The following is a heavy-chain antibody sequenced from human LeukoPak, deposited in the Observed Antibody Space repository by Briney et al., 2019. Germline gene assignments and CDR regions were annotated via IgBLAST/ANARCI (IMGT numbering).Heavy chain of an antibody. CDR2: IIPILGIA. V-gene: IGHV1-69*04. J-gene: IGHJ4*02. CDR3: AGTSSSSFFDY. CDR1: GGTFSSYA. Sequence: WASVKVSCKASGGTFSSYAISWVRQAPGQGPEWMGRIIPILGIANYAQKFQGRVTITADKSTSTAYMELSSLRSEDTAVYYCAGTSSSSFFDYWGQGTLVTVSS. D-gene: IGHD6-13*01.